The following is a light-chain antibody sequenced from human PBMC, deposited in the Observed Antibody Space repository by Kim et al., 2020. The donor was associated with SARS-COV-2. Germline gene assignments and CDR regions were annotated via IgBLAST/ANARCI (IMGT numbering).Light chain of an antibody. Sequence: INCKSSQSVLYSSNNKNYLAWYQQKPGQPPKLLIYWASTRESGVPDRFSGSGSGTDFTLTISSLQAEDVAVYYCQQYYSTPPPWTFGQGTKVDIK. V-gene: IGKV4-1*01. CDR1: QSVLYSSNNKNY. CDR3: QQYYSTPPPWT. J-gene: IGKJ1*01. CDR2: WAS.